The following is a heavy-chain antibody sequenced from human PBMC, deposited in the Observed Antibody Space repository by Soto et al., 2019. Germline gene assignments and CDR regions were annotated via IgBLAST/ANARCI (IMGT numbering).Heavy chain of an antibody. V-gene: IGHV3-7*01. J-gene: IGHJ5*02. CDR2: IKHDGSTR. CDR3: ERDAAGESQKGFDP. Sequence: SLRLSCAASGFTFSSYWMSWVRQAPGKGPEWVANIKHDGSTRYYVDSVRGRFTISRDNAKNSLYLQMNSLRAEDTAVYYCERDAAGESQKGFDPWGQGTLVTVSS. D-gene: IGHD6-13*01. CDR1: GFTFSSYW.